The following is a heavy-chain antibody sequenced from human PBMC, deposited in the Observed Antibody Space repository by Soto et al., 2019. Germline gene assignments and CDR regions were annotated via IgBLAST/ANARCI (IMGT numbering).Heavy chain of an antibody. J-gene: IGHJ4*02. D-gene: IGHD6-13*01. CDR1: GFTFSSYG. CDR2: IWYDGSNK. V-gene: IGHV3-33*01. Sequence: GGSLRLSCAASGFTFSSYGMHWVRQAPGKGLEWVAVIWYDGSNKYYADSVKGRFTISRDNSKNTLYLQMNSLRAEDTAVYYCARNPYSSWPKIGYFDYWGQGTLVTV. CDR3: ARNPYSSWPKIGYFDY.